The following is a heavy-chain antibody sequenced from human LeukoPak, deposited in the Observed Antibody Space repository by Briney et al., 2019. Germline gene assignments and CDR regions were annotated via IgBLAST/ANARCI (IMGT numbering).Heavy chain of an antibody. J-gene: IGHJ6*02. Sequence: GGSLRLSCAASGFTGRSSYMSWVRQAPGKGLEWVSVIYSDGSTPYADSVKGRFTISRDNSKNTLYLHMNSLRAEDTAVYSCARDSPRVGMDVRGQGTTVTVSS. CDR3: ARDSPRVGMDV. CDR2: IYSDGST. V-gene: IGHV3-53*01. CDR1: GFTGRSSY.